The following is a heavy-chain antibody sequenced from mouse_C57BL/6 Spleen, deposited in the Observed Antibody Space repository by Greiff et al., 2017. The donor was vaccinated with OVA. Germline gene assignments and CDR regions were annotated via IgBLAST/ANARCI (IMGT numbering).Heavy chain of an antibody. V-gene: IGHV1-55*01. J-gene: IGHJ4*01. CDR3: ARWGYYYAMDY. CDR2: IYPGSGST. CDR1: GYTFTSYW. Sequence: VQLLQPGAELVKPGASVKMSCKASGYTFTSYWITWVKQRPGQGLEWIGDIYPGSGSTNYNEKFKSKATLTVDTSSSTAYMQLSSLTSEDSAVYYCARWGYYYAMDYWGQGTSVTVSS. D-gene: IGHD2-1*01.